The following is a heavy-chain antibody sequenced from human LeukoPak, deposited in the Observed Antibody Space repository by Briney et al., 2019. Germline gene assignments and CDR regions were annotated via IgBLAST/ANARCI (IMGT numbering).Heavy chain of an antibody. D-gene: IGHD1-26*01. CDR2: IYSGGST. Sequence: PGGSLRLSCAASGFTFSSNYMSWVRQAPGKGLEWVSVIYSGGSTYYADSVKGRFTISRDNSKNTLYLQMNSLRAEDTAVYYCARVNSGTPAFDIWGQGTMVTVSS. CDR3: ARVNSGTPAFDI. V-gene: IGHV3-53*01. J-gene: IGHJ3*02. CDR1: GFTFSSNY.